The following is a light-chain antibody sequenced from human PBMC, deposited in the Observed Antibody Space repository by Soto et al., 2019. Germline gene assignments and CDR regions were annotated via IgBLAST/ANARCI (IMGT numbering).Light chain of an antibody. J-gene: IGKJ4*01. Sequence: EIVMAQSPATLSVSPGERATLSCRVSQSVSGTLAWYQQKPGQAPRLLIYGASTRATGIPARFSGSGSGTEFTLTISSLQSEDFAVYYCQQYNNWPRVTFGGGTKVDIK. CDR3: QQYNNWPRVT. CDR2: GAS. CDR1: QSVSGT. V-gene: IGKV3-15*01.